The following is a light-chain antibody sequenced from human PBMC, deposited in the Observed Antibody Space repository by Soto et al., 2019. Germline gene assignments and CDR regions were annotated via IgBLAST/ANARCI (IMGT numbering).Light chain of an antibody. J-gene: IGKJ2*01. Sequence: DIQLTQSPSFLSASVGDRVTITCRASQGISTYLAWYQQKSGKAPKLLIYVASTLQSGVPSRFIGSGSGTEFTVTISSLQPEDLAIYYCQQLYSYPYTFGQGTKLEI. CDR3: QQLYSYPYT. V-gene: IGKV1-9*01. CDR1: QGISTY. CDR2: VAS.